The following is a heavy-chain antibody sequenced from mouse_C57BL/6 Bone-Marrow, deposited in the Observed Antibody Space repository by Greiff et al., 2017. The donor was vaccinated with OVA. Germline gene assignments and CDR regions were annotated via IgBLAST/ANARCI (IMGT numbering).Heavy chain of an antibody. D-gene: IGHD1-1*01. J-gene: IGHJ4*01. Sequence: EVNLVESGGGLVQPKGSLKLSCAASGFTFNTYAMHWVRQAPGKGLEWVARIRSKSSNYATYYADSVKDRFTISRDDSQSMLYLQMNNLKTEDTAMYYCVREGDGSSYVDAMDYWGQGTSVTVSS. CDR2: IRSKSSNYAT. CDR1: GFTFNTYA. V-gene: IGHV10-3*01. CDR3: VREGDGSSYVDAMDY.